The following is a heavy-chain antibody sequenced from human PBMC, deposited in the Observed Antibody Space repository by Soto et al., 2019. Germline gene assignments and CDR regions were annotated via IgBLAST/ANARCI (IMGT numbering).Heavy chain of an antibody. Sequence: QVQLVQSGAEVKKPGSSVKVSCKASGDTFSSYAINWVRQAPGQGLEWMGGIIPMFGAANYAQKFQGRVTMTAGESTSTVYMELSSLRSEDTAVYYCARVGPAHSYDSSGYYSPLDYWGQGALVAVSS. J-gene: IGHJ4*02. V-gene: IGHV1-69*01. CDR1: GDTFSSYA. CDR3: ARVGPAHSYDSSGYYSPLDY. CDR2: IIPMFGAA. D-gene: IGHD3-22*01.